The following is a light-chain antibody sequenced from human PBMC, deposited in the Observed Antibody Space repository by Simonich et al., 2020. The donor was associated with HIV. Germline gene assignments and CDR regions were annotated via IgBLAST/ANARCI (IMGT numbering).Light chain of an antibody. CDR2: ADN. CDR1: SGNIVSNY. J-gene: IGLJ2*01. CDR3: QSYDSDNVV. V-gene: IGLV6-57*03. Sequence: NFMLTQPRSVSESPGKTVTISCTRSSGNIVSNYVQWYQQRPGSAPTPVIYADNQSPSGVPDRVSGSIDSSSNSASLTISGLKTEDEADYYCQSYDSDNVVFGGGTKLTVL.